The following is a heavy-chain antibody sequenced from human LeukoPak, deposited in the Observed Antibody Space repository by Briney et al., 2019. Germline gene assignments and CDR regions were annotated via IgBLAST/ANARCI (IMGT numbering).Heavy chain of an antibody. CDR1: GGSFSGYY. J-gene: IGHJ4*02. D-gene: IGHD3-10*01. CDR2: INHSGST. Sequence: SETLSLTCAVYGGSFSGYYWSWIRQPPGKGLEWIGEINHSGSTNYNPSLKSRVTISVDTSKNQFSLKLSSVIAADTAVYYCARGCITMVRGVISRPYYFDYWGQGTLVTVSS. CDR3: ARGCITMVRGVISRPYYFDY. V-gene: IGHV4-34*01.